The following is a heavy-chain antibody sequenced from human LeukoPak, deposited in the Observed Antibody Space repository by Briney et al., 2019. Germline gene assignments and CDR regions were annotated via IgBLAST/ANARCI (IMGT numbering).Heavy chain of an antibody. V-gene: IGHV3-23*01. J-gene: IGHJ6*03. CDR3: ARARGSGSYYGHDYYYYYYMDV. CDR2: ISGSGGST. D-gene: IGHD3-10*01. CDR1: GFTFSSYA. Sequence: GALRLSFAASGFTFSSYAMSWVRQAPGKGLEWVSGISGSGGSTYYADSVKGRFTISRDNSKNTLYLQMNSLRAEDTAVYYCARARGSGSYYGHDYYYYYYMDVWGQGTTVTVSS.